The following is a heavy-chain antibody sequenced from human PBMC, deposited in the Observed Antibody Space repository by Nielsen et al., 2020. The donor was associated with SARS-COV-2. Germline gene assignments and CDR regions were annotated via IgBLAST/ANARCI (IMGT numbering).Heavy chain of an antibody. V-gene: IGHV3-7*01. CDR3: VVTRVY. CDR1: GFTFSSYW. Sequence: GESLKISCAASGFTFSSYWMSWVRQAPGKGLEWVANIKQDGSEKYYVDSVKGRFTISRDNAKNTLYLQMNSLRAEDTAVYYCVVTRVYWGQGTLVTVSS. D-gene: IGHD4-23*01. CDR2: IKQDGSEK. J-gene: IGHJ4*02.